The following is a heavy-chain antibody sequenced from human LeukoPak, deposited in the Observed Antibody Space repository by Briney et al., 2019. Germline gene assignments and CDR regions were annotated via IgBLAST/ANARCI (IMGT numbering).Heavy chain of an antibody. CDR2: IYTSGRT. D-gene: IGHD2-21*01. J-gene: IGHJ4*02. CDR3: ARGWIANRLYFDY. Sequence: SQSLSLTCTVSGGSISSGSYYWGWIRQPAGRGVEWSGRIYTSGRTNYNPSLKSRVTISVDTSKNQSTLKLSSVTAADAAVYYCARGWIANRLYFDYWGQGTLVTVSS. V-gene: IGHV4-61*02. CDR1: GGSISSGSYY.